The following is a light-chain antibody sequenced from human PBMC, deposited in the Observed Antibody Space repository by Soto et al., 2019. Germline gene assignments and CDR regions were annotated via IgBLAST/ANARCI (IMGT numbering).Light chain of an antibody. J-gene: IGKJ2*01. CDR3: QQYGSSTMYT. Sequence: EIVLTQSPGTLSLSPGERATLSCRASQSVSSSYLAWYQQKPGQAPRLLIYGASGRATGIPDRFSGSGSETAFTLTISRLEPEDFAVYYCQQYGSSTMYTFGQGTKLEIK. V-gene: IGKV3-20*01. CDR2: GAS. CDR1: QSVSSSY.